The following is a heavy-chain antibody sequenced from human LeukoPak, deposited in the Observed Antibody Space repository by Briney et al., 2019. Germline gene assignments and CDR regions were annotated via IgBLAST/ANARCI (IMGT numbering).Heavy chain of an antibody. D-gene: IGHD3-22*01. V-gene: IGHV4-34*01. CDR3: ARGQYDSGGYHYGIRAFYFDY. Sequence: SETLSLTCGVYGESFSGDFWTWLRQAPGKGLEWIGEINHRGRTNYSPSLTGRVTISVDPSMNQFSLQLRSVTAEDTALYYCARGQYDSGGYHYGIRAFYFDYWGQGILVTVSS. J-gene: IGHJ4*02. CDR2: INHRGRT. CDR1: GESFSGDF.